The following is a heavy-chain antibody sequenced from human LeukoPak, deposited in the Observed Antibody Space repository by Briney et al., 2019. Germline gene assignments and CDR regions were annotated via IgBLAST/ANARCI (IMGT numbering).Heavy chain of an antibody. CDR2: ISTDGSST. CDR1: GFTFSGYW. D-gene: IGHD1-26*01. J-gene: IGHJ4*02. V-gene: IGHV3-74*01. Sequence: PGGSLRLSCAASGFTFSGYWMHWVRQAPGKGLVGVSRISTDGSSTSSADSVKGRFTISRDNAQNTLYLQMNSLRAEDTAVYYCAREAGGSYYFDYWGQGTLVTVSS. CDR3: AREAGGSYYFDY.